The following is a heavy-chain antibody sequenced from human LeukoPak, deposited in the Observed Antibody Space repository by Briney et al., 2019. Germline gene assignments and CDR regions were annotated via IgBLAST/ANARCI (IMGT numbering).Heavy chain of an antibody. CDR3: ARQDFWSGYYPDY. CDR2: IYHSGST. J-gene: IGHJ4*02. D-gene: IGHD3-3*01. Sequence: SETLSLTCTVSGYSISSGYYWGWIRQPPGKGREWMGIIYHSGSTYYNPSLKSRVTISVDTSKNHFSLKLSSVTAADTAVYYCARQDFWSGYYPDYWGQGTLVTVSS. V-gene: IGHV4-38-2*02. CDR1: GYSISSGYY.